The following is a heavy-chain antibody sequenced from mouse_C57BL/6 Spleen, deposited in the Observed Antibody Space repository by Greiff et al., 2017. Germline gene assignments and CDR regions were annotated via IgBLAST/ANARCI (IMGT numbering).Heavy chain of an antibody. V-gene: IGHV1-76*01. D-gene: IGHD1-1*01. J-gene: IGHJ4*01. Sequence: VQLQQSGAELVRPGASVKLSCKASGYTFTDYYINWVKQRPGQGLEWIARIYPGSGNTYYNEKFKGKATLTAEKSSSTAYMQLSSLTSEDSAVYFCARYYGSSRYAMDYWGQGTSVTVSS. CDR2: IYPGSGNT. CDR3: ARYYGSSRYAMDY. CDR1: GYTFTDYY.